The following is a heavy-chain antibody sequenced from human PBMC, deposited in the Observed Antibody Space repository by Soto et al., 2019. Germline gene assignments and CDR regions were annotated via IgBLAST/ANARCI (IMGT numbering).Heavy chain of an antibody. D-gene: IGHD3-10*01. Sequence: EVQLLESGGDLEQPGGSLRLSCVASGFTFSFYSMSWVRQAPGKGLEWVSAIDSAGGTSYADSVKGRFTISRDNSKNTLYLQMNSLRAEDTAVYYCAKDYPRSGSPGLEFDYWGQGTLVTVSS. CDR3: AKDYPRSGSPGLEFDY. V-gene: IGHV3-23*01. CDR2: IDSAGGT. CDR1: GFTFSFYS. J-gene: IGHJ4*02.